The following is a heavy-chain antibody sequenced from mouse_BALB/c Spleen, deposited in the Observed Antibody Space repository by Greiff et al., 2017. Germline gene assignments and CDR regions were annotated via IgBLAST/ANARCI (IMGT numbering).Heavy chain of an antibody. Sequence: QVQLQQSGAELVRPGSSVKISCKASGYAFSSYWMNWVKQRPGQGLEWIGQIYPGDGDTNYNGKFKGKATLTADKSSSTAYMQLSSLTSEDSAVYFCARLPDYYGSSSWFAYWGQGTLVTVSA. J-gene: IGHJ3*01. CDR2: IYPGDGDT. D-gene: IGHD1-1*01. V-gene: IGHV1-80*01. CDR1: GYAFSSYW. CDR3: ARLPDYYGSSSWFAY.